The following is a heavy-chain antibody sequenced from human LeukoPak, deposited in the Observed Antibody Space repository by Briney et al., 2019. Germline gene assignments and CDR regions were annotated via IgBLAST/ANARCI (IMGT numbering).Heavy chain of an antibody. J-gene: IGHJ4*02. CDR3: LRDLNWSLDQ. D-gene: IGHD1-20*01. V-gene: IGHV3-74*01. CDR1: GFSFSTQR. CDR2: IKSDGITI. Sequence: GGSPRLSCVASGFSFSTQRMHWVRQAPGKGLVWVSRIKSDGITITYADSVKGRFTISRDNAKNTLYLQMNSLRAEDTAVYYCLRDLNWSLDQWGQGTLVTVSS.